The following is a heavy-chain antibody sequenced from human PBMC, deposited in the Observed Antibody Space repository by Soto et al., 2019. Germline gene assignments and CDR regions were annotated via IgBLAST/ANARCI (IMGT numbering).Heavy chain of an antibody. CDR3: ARLGYDFWSGYYQTPFDY. V-gene: IGHV1-2*02. CDR1: GYTFTGYY. CDR2: INPNSGGT. Sequence: ASVKVSCKASGYTFTGYYMHWMRQAPGQGLEWMGWINPNSGGTNYAQKFQGRVTMTRDTSISTAYMELSRLRSDDTAVYYCARLGYDFWSGYYQTPFDYWGQGTLVTVSS. D-gene: IGHD3-3*01. J-gene: IGHJ4*02.